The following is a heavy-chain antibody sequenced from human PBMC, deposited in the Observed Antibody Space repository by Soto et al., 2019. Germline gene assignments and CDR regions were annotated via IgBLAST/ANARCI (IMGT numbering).Heavy chain of an antibody. D-gene: IGHD5-12*01. CDR2: ISTYNGDT. V-gene: IGHV1-18*01. J-gene: IGHJ6*02. CDR1: GYTFTRSG. CDR3: AREGVAPYYYYGMDV. Sequence: SVKVSCKASGYTFTRSGISWVRQAPGQGLEWMGWISTYNGDTNYAQTFQGRVTMTTDTSTSTVHMEVRSLRSDDTAVYYCAREGVAPYYYYGMDVWGQGTPVTVS.